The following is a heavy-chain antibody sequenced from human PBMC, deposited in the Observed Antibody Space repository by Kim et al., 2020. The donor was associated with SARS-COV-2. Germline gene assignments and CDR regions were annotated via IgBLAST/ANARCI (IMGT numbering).Heavy chain of an antibody. CDR1: GGSFSGYY. CDR3: ARYSSGWLPYYYYYGMDV. V-gene: IGHV4-34*01. J-gene: IGHJ6*04. Sequence: SETLSLTCAVYGGSFSGYYWSWIRQPPGKGLEWIGEINHSGSTNYNPSLKSRVTISVDTSKNQFSLELSSVTAADTAVYYCARYSSGWLPYYYYYGMDVWGEAATATLSS. CDR2: INHSGST. D-gene: IGHD6-19*01.